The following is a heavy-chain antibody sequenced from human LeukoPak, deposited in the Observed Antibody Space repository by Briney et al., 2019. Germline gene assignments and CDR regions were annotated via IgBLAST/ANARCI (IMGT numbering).Heavy chain of an antibody. CDR2: INPNSGGT. D-gene: IGHD3-22*01. CDR3: ARESLPYYYDSSGYYYV. Sequence: ASVKVSCKASGYTFTSYYMHWVRQAPGQGLEWMGWINPNSGGTNYAQKFQGRVTMTRDTSISTAYMELSRLRSDDTAVYHCARESLPYYYDSSGYYYVWGQGTLVTVSS. CDR1: GYTFTSYY. J-gene: IGHJ4*02. V-gene: IGHV1-2*02.